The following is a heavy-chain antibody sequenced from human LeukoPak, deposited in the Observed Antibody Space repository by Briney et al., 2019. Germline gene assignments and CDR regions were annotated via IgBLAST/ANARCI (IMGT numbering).Heavy chain of an antibody. CDR3: AKDRVGGSWPGYDAFDI. CDR1: GFTVSSNY. J-gene: IGHJ3*02. CDR2: ISGSGGST. V-gene: IGHV3-23*01. D-gene: IGHD6-13*01. Sequence: PGGSLRLSCAASGFTVSSNYMSWVRQAPGKGLEWVSAISGSGGSTYYADSVKGRFTISRDNSKNTLYLQMNSLRAEDTAVYYCAKDRVGGSWPGYDAFDIWGQGTMVTVSS.